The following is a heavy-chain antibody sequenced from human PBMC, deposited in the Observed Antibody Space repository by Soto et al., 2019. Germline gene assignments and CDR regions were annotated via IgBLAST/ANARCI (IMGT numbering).Heavy chain of an antibody. J-gene: IGHJ6*02. Sequence: QVQLVESGGGVVQPERSLRLSCAASGFTFSSYGMHWVRQAPGKGLEWVAVIWYDGSNKYYADSVKGRFTISRDNSKNTLYLQMNSLRAEDTAAYYCARDRGDYGDYYYYGMDVWGQGTTVTVSS. D-gene: IGHD4-17*01. CDR2: IWYDGSNK. CDR1: GFTFSSYG. V-gene: IGHV3-33*01. CDR3: ARDRGDYGDYYYYGMDV.